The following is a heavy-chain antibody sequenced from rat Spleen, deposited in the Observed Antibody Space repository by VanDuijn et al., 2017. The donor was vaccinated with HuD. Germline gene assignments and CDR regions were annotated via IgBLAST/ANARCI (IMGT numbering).Heavy chain of an antibody. CDR1: GFTFSDYG. D-gene: IGHD1-11*01. CDR2: IIYDDTT. V-gene: IGHV5S10*01. CDR3: TTVTEDIVELFAY. Sequence: EVQLVESGGGLIQPGRSLKLSCAASGFTFSDYGMAWVRQAPKKGLEWVATIIYDDTTYYRDSVKGRFTISRDNAKSTLYLQMDSLRSEDTATYYCTTVTEDIVELFAYWGQGTLVTVSS. J-gene: IGHJ3*01.